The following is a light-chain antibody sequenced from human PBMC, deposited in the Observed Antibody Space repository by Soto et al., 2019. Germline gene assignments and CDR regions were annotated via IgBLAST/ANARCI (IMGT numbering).Light chain of an antibody. J-gene: IGKJ1*01. CDR3: QQRSNWPT. CDR1: QSVSKY. V-gene: IGKV3-11*01. Sequence: EIVLTQSPATLSLSPGERATLSCRASQSVSKYLAWYQQKPGQAPRLLIYDASNRATDIPARFSGSGSGTDFTLTISSLEPEDFAVYYCQQRSNWPTFGQGTKVDIK. CDR2: DAS.